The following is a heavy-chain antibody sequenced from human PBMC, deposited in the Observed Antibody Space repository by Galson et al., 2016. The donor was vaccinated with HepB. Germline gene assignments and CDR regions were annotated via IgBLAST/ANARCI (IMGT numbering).Heavy chain of an antibody. CDR1: GFSFSVYD. J-gene: IGHJ3*02. Sequence: SLRLSCAASGFSFSVYDMHWVRQAPGKGLEWVSVISYDGTNKSFVDSVKGRFSISRDNSIDTLHLQMNSLRPEDTAVYYCAKEMSYYYHTSGYYYRSHAFDIWGQGTQVTVSS. CDR2: ISYDGTNK. V-gene: IGHV3-30*18. CDR3: AKEMSYYYHTSGYYYRSHAFDI. D-gene: IGHD3-22*01.